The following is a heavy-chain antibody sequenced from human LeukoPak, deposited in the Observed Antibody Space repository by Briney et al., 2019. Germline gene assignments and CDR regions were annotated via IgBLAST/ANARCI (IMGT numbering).Heavy chain of an antibody. J-gene: IGHJ4*02. Sequence: GGSLRLSCAASGFTFSSYEMNWVRQAPGKGLEWVSYISSSGSTIYYADSVKGRFTISRDNAKNSLYLQMNSLRAEDTAVYYCARDLTTVTRPGPWGQGTLVTVSS. D-gene: IGHD4-17*01. CDR3: ARDLTTVTRPGP. V-gene: IGHV3-48*03. CDR1: GFTFSSYE. CDR2: ISSSGSTI.